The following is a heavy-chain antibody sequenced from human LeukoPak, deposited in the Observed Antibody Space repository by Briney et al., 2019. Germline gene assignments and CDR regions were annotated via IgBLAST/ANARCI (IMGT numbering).Heavy chain of an antibody. V-gene: IGHV4-39*01. CDR2: MYYSGSA. J-gene: IGHJ4*01. CDR1: GGSVSSSFYS. D-gene: IGHD5-12*01. CDR3: ASATTYSIDD. Sequence: SEALSLTCNVSGGSVSSSFYSWGWIRQPPGKGLEWIGSMYYSGSAHYNLSLKSRVTMSVDTSKNQFSLKLSSVTAADTAIYFCASATTYSIDDWGQGTLVTVSS.